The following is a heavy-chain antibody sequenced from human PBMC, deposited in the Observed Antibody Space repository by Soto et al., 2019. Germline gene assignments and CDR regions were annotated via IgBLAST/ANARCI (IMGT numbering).Heavy chain of an antibody. J-gene: IGHJ6*02. CDR2: IYYSGST. Sequence: SETLSLTCTVSGGSISSYYWSWIRQPPGKGLEWIGYIYYSGSTNYNPSLKSRVTISVDTSKNQFSLKLSSVTAADTAVYYCARGSRYDFWSGPTYYYYGMDVWGQGTTVTVSS. D-gene: IGHD3-3*01. CDR1: GGSISSYY. CDR3: ARGSRYDFWSGPTYYYYGMDV. V-gene: IGHV4-59*01.